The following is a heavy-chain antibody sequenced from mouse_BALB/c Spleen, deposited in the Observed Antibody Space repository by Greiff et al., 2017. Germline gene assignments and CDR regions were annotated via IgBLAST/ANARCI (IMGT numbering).Heavy chain of an antibody. CDR1: GFTFSSFG. V-gene: IGHV5-17*02. Sequence: EVKLVESGGGLVQPGGSRKLSCAASGFTFSSFGMHWVRQAPEKGLEWVAYISSGSSTIYYADTVKGRFTISRDNPKNTLFLQMTSLRSEDTAIYYCAREITTVVAPHAMDYWGQGTSVTVSS. CDR2: ISSGSSTI. D-gene: IGHD1-1*01. J-gene: IGHJ4*01. CDR3: AREITTVVAPHAMDY.